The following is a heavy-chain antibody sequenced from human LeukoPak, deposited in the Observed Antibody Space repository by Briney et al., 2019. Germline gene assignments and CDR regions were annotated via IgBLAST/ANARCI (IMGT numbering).Heavy chain of an antibody. Sequence: PGGSLTLACAASGFTFSSYSMNWVRQAPGKGREWVSSIRSSSSYIYYADSVKGRFTISRDNAKNSLYLQMNSLRAGDTAVYYCARVPPYSSSYWYFDLWGRGTLVTVSS. CDR2: IRSSSSYI. D-gene: IGHD6-6*01. CDR1: GFTFSSYS. CDR3: ARVPPYSSSYWYFDL. V-gene: IGHV3-21*01. J-gene: IGHJ2*01.